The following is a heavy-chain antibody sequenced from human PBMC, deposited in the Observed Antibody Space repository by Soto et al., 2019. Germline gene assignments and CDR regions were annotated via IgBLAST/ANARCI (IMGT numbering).Heavy chain of an antibody. CDR3: ARTGYYGSGSHYYYGMDV. V-gene: IGHV1-18*01. D-gene: IGHD3-10*01. CDR2: ISAYNGNT. J-gene: IGHJ6*02. Sequence: ASVKVSCKASGYTFTSYGISWVRQAPGQGLEWMGWISAYNGNTNYAQKLQGRVTMTTDTSTSTAYMELRSLRSDDTAVYYCARTGYYGSGSHYYYGMDVWGQGTTVTVSS. CDR1: GYTFTSYG.